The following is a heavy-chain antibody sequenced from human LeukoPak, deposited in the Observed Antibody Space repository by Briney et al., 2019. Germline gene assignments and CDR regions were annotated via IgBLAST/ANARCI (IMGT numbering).Heavy chain of an antibody. V-gene: IGHV3-21*01. CDR3: ARGWWDIVVVVAALDAFDI. J-gene: IGHJ3*02. D-gene: IGHD2-15*01. CDR2: ISSSSSYI. CDR1: GFTFSSYS. Sequence: GGSLRLSCAASGFTFSSYSMNWARQAPGKGLEWVSSISSSSSYIYYADSVKGRFTISRDNAKNSLYLQMNSLRAEDTAVYYCARGWWDIVVVVAALDAFDIWGQGTMVTVSS.